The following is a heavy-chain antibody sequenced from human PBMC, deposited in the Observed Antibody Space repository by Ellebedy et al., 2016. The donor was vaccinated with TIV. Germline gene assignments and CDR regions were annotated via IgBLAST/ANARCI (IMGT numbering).Heavy chain of an antibody. Sequence: SETLSLTXTVSGGSISSGDYYWNWIRQPPGRGLEWIGNIYYTGSTDYNPSLKSRIAISLGTSKNQFSLKLNSVTAADTAVYYCARVVGSGSYFQIDHWGQGTLVTVSS. CDR1: GGSISSGDYY. CDR3: ARVVGSGSYFQIDH. D-gene: IGHD3-10*01. CDR2: IYYTGST. J-gene: IGHJ4*02. V-gene: IGHV4-30-4*01.